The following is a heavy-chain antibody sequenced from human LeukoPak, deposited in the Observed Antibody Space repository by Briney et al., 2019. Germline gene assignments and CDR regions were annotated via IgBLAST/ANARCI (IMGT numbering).Heavy chain of an antibody. Sequence: ASVKVSCKASVYTYTGYYMHWVRQAPGQGLEWMGWIDPNSGGTNYAQKFQGRVTMTRDTSISTAYMELSRLRSDDTAVYYCARSDGYSGYDDDDYWGQGSLVTVS. J-gene: IGHJ4*02. CDR1: VYTYTGYY. CDR3: ARSDGYSGYDDDDY. D-gene: IGHD5-12*01. V-gene: IGHV1-2*02. CDR2: IDPNSGGT.